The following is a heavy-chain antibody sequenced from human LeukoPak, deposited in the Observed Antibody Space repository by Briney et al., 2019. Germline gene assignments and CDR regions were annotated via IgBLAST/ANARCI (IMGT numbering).Heavy chain of an antibody. J-gene: IGHJ4*02. CDR1: GFTFSSYA. CDR3: AKDDYDILTGYLVE. Sequence: PGGSLRLSCAASGFTFSSYAMHWVRQAPGKGLEWVAVISYDGNNKYYADSVKGRFTISRDNSKNTLYLQMNSLRAEDTAVYYCAKDDYDILTGYLVEWGQGTLVTVSS. CDR2: ISYDGNNK. D-gene: IGHD3-9*01. V-gene: IGHV3-30*04.